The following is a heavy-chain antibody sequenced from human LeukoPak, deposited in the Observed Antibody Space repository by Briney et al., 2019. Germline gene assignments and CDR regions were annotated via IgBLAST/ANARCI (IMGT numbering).Heavy chain of an antibody. CDR2: IDPNGGRT. J-gene: IGHJ4*02. CDR1: ENTFTNYY. D-gene: IGHD3-22*01. Sequence: ASVKVACKASENTFTNYYMHWVRQAPGQGLEWLGLIDPNGGRTAYAQNFQGRVTMTRDTSISTAYMELSRLRSDDAAVYYCARDQDYYDSSGYYSFDYWGQGTLVTVSS. V-gene: IGHV1-2*06. CDR3: ARDQDYYDSSGYYSFDY.